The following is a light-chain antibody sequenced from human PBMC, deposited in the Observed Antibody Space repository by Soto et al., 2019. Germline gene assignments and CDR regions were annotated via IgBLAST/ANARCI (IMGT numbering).Light chain of an antibody. V-gene: IGLV2-14*01. J-gene: IGLJ1*01. CDR3: NSYTSKSTGV. CDR1: SSDVGGYNY. Sequence: QSVLTQPASVSGSPGRSITISCTGTSSDVGGYNYVSWYQHHPGKAPKLIIYEVSNRPSGVSNRFSGSKSGNTASLTISGLQAEDEADYYCNSYTSKSTGVFGTGTKVTVL. CDR2: EVS.